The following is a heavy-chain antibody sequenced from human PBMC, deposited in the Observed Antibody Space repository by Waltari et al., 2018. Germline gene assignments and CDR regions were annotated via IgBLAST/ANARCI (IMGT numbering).Heavy chain of an antibody. CDR3: ARGRDVFANFDYNWFDP. J-gene: IGHJ5*02. CDR2: VNPNTGAT. V-gene: IGHV1-8*02. Sequence: QVQLVQSGAEVLKPGASGKVSCQAPGSTFLNSEINWVRQAAGQGLEWMGWVNPNTGATAYAQKFQGRITMTWDTSISTAYMELTNLRSDDTAVLYCARGRDVFANFDYNWFDPWGQGTLVTVSS. D-gene: IGHD2-21*01. CDR1: GSTFLNSE.